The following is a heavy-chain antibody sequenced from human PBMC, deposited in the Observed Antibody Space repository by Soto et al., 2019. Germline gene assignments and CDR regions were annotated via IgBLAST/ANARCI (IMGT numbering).Heavy chain of an antibody. CDR3: AKSRIAAAGPYYYYYGMDV. D-gene: IGHD6-13*01. Sequence: GGSLRLSCAASGFTFSSYGMHWVRQAPGKGLEWVAVITYDGSNKYYADSVKGRFTISRDNSKNTLYLQMNSLRAEDTAVYYCAKSRIAAAGPYYYYYGMDVWGQGTTVTVSS. J-gene: IGHJ6*02. CDR1: GFTFSSYG. CDR2: ITYDGSNK. V-gene: IGHV3-30*18.